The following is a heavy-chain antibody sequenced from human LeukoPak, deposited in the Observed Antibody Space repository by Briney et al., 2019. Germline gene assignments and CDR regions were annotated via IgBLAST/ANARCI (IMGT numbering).Heavy chain of an antibody. J-gene: IGHJ3*02. D-gene: IGHD2-21*01. Sequence: ASVKLSCKASGYTFTGYYIDWVRQAPGQGLEWMGWITPNSGGTKYGQKFQGRVTTTRDTSISTAYMELSSLRSDDTAVYYCARVLRWDYVEDAFDIWGQGTMVTVSS. CDR1: GYTFTGYY. CDR3: ARVLRWDYVEDAFDI. V-gene: IGHV1-2*02. CDR2: ITPNSGGT.